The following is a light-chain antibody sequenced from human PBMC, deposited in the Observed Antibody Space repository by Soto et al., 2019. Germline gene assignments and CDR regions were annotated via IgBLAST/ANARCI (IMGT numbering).Light chain of an antibody. CDR2: DAS. J-gene: IGKJ3*01. V-gene: IGKV3-11*01. CDR3: QQRSNWPLT. CDR1: QSVSSY. Sequence: EIVLTQSPATLSLSPGERATLACRASQSVSSYLAWYQQKPGQAPRLLIYDASNRATGIPARFSGSGSGTDFTLTISILEPEDFAVYYCQQRSNWPLTFGPGTKVDSK.